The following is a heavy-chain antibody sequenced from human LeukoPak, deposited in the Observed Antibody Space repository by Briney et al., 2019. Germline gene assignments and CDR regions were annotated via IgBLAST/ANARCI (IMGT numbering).Heavy chain of an antibody. CDR1: GFTFSSYA. CDR3: ARDVPVAGYDS. D-gene: IGHD6-19*01. Sequence: QTGGSLRLSCAASGFTFSSYAMHWVRQAPGKGLEWVAVISYDGSNKYYADSVKGRFTISRDNAKNSLYLQMNSLRAEDTAVYYCARDVPVAGYDSWGQGTLVTVSS. CDR2: ISYDGSNK. V-gene: IGHV3-30-3*01. J-gene: IGHJ5*01.